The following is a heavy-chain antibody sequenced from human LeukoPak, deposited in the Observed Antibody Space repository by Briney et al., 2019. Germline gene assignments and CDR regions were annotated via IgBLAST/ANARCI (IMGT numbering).Heavy chain of an antibody. CDR3: ARCYSSSSYGWFDP. Sequence: PSVTLSLTCAVYGGSFSGYYWSWIRQPPGKGLEWIGSIYYSGSTYYNPSLKSRVTISVDTSKNQFSLKLSSVTAADTAVYYCARCYSSSSYGWFDPWGQGTLVTVSS. CDR2: IYYSGST. J-gene: IGHJ5*02. CDR1: GGSFSGYY. D-gene: IGHD6-6*01. V-gene: IGHV4-34*01.